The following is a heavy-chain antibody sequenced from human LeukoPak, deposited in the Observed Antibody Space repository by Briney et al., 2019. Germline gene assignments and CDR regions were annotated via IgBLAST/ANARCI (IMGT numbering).Heavy chain of an antibody. CDR2: IYPVDSDT. D-gene: IGHD3-10*01. CDR3: ARHKEDYYGSGSYGLDY. J-gene: IGHJ4*02. V-gene: IGHV5-51*01. CDR1: RYTFTSYW. Sequence: LGESLNTSFKGSRYTFTSYWICRVPQMHAKGRKWMGIIYPVDSDTRYSPSFQAQFTISAHKYINTAYLQWSSLTASDTAMYYCARHKEDYYGSGSYGLDYWGEGTLVT.